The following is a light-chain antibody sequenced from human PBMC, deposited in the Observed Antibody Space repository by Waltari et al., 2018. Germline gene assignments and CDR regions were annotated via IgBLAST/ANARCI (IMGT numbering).Light chain of an antibody. CDR1: SSDVGRYDY. CDR3: NSYASGSNGV. J-gene: IGLJ3*02. Sequence: QSALTQPASVSGSPGQSITISCTGTSSDVGRYDYVSWYQQRPGKAPKLMIYYVSSRPSGVSNRFSGSKSGNTASLTISGLQAEDEADYYCNSYASGSNGVFGGGTRLTVL. CDR2: YVS. V-gene: IGLV2-14*03.